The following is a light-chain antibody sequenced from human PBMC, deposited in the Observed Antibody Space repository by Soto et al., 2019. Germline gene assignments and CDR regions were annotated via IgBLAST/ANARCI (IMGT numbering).Light chain of an antibody. CDR2: GAS. V-gene: IGKV3-20*01. Sequence: EIVLTQSPGTLSLSPGERATLSCRASQSVSSSYIAWFQQKPGQAPRLLIYGASSRATGSPDRFSGSGSGTEFTLTISRLEPEDFAVYYCQQYDSSPYTFGQGTKLEIK. CDR1: QSVSSSY. J-gene: IGKJ2*01. CDR3: QQYDSSPYT.